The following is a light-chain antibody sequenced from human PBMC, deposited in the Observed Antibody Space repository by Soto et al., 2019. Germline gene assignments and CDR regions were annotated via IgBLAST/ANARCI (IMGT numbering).Light chain of an antibody. J-gene: IGLJ1*01. Sequence: QSALTQPASVSGSPGQSITISCTGTSSDVGGYNYVSWYQQHPGIAPKLLIYGVTNRPSGVSTRFSGSKSGNTASLPISGLLAEDEADYHCSSYTSASTLLYLFGTGTKLTVL. CDR3: SSYTSASTLLYL. CDR1: SSDVGGYNY. V-gene: IGLV2-14*01. CDR2: GVT.